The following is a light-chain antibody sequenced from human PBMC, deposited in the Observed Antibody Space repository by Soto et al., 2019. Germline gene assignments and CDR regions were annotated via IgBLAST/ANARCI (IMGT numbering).Light chain of an antibody. Sequence: QSAVTQPGYVSGSHGQSITISCTATSSEVGGYNYVSWYQQHPGKAPNLIIFEVNSRPSEISSRNSGPKSGNTAALTISGLQAEDEAEYYCSSYTSRSTLVFGTGTMVTVL. J-gene: IGLJ1*01. CDR2: EVN. CDR1: SSEVGGYNY. V-gene: IGLV2-14*01. CDR3: SSYTSRSTLV.